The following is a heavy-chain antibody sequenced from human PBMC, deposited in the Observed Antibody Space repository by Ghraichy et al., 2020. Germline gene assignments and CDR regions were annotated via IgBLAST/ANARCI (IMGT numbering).Heavy chain of an antibody. CDR2: ISAYNGNT. D-gene: IGHD6-6*01. CDR3: ARDPSSSWLAGTYYFDY. V-gene: IGHV1-18*04. CDR1: GYTFTSYG. Sequence: ASVKVSCKASGYTFTSYGISWVRQAPGQGLEWMGWISAYNGNTNYAQKLQGRVTMTTDTSTSTAYMELRSLRSDDTAVYYCARDPSSSWLAGTYYFDYWGQGTLVTVSS. J-gene: IGHJ4*02.